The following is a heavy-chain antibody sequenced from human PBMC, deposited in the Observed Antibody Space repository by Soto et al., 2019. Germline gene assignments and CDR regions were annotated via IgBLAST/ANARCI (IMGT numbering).Heavy chain of an antibody. J-gene: IGHJ5*02. D-gene: IGHD5-18*01. CDR2: IIPIFGTA. V-gene: IGHV1-69*01. CDR1: GGTFSSYA. CDR3: ARDRSSGYSYGYGIGFWFDP. Sequence: QVQLVQSGAEVKKPGSSVKVSCKASGGTFSSYAISWVRQAPGQGLEWMGGIIPIFGTANYAQKFQGRVTITADESTSTAYMGLRSLISEDTAVYYCARDRSSGYSYGYGIGFWFDPWGQGTLVTVSS.